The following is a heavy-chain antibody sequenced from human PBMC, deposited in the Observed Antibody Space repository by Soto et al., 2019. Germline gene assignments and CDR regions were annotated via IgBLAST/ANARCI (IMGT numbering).Heavy chain of an antibody. CDR1: GGSIGSYY. V-gene: IGHV4-59*01. CDR2: VYYSDGT. CDR3: ARTESSSWSFFYYGMDV. D-gene: IGHD6-13*01. Sequence: SETLSLTCTVTGGSIGSYYWSWIRQSPGRGLEWIGCVYYSDGTNYNPSLKSRVTMSMDKSNNQFSLRLRSVTAADTAVYYCARTESSSWSFFYYGMDVWGQGTTVTVSS. J-gene: IGHJ6*02.